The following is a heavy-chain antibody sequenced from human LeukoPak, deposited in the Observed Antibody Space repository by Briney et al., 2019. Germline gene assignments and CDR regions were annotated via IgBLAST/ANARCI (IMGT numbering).Heavy chain of an antibody. J-gene: IGHJ6*02. Sequence: GGSLRLSCAASGFTFSSYSMNWVRQAPGKGLEWVSYISSSSSTIYYADSVKGRFTISRDNAKNSLYLQMNSLRAEDTAVYYCASALGYCSGGSCSPPLYYYYCGMDVWGQGTTVTVSS. CDR1: GFTFSSYS. CDR2: ISSSSSTI. D-gene: IGHD2-15*01. CDR3: ASALGYCSGGSCSPPLYYYYCGMDV. V-gene: IGHV3-48*01.